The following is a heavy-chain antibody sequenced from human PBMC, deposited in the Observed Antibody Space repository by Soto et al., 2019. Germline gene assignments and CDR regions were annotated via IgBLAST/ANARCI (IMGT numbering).Heavy chain of an antibody. J-gene: IGHJ4*02. CDR1: GYTFSTYG. V-gene: IGHV1-18*01. Sequence: QVDLVQSGPEVRKPGASMNVSCKTSGYTFSTYGISWVRQAPGQGLEWMGWISAYNHYTNYAQKFQGRVTMTTDTSTNTAYMELRSLRSGDTAMYFCARVGPSREVPYPYEYWGQGTLVTVSS. CDR3: ARVGPSREVPYPYEY. D-gene: IGHD1-26*01. CDR2: ISAYNHYT.